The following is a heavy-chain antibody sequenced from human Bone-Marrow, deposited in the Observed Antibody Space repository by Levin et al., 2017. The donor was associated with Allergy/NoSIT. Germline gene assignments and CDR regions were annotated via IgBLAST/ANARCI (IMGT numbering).Heavy chain of an antibody. CDR3: STDSGGDCYSGNYCTMDV. CDR2: SRSKSDGGTT. D-gene: IGHD2-21*02. CDR1: GFSFSDAW. V-gene: IGHV3-15*01. Sequence: PGGSLRLSCAASGFSFSDAWMNWVRQAPGKGLEWVGLSRSKSDGGTTDYAAPVKGRFTISRDDSKNTLNLQMNSLKTEDTAVYYCSTDSGGDCYSGNYCTMDVWGQGTTVTVSS. J-gene: IGHJ6*02.